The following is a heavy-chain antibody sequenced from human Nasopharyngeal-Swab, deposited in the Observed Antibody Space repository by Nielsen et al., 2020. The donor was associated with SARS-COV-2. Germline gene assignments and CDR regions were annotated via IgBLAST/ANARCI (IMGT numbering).Heavy chain of an antibody. CDR3: ARVGYSYGLNWYFDL. V-gene: IGHV1-46*01. CDR2: INPSGGST. Sequence: ASVKVSCKASGYTLTNYYMHWVRQAPGQGLEWMGIINPSGGSTSYAQKFQGRVTMTRDTSTSTVYMELSSLRSEDTAVYYCARVGYSYGLNWYFDLWGRGTLVTVSS. J-gene: IGHJ2*01. D-gene: IGHD5-18*01. CDR1: GYTLTNYY.